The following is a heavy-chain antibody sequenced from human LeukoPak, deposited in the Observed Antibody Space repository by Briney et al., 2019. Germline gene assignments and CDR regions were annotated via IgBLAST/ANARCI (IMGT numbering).Heavy chain of an antibody. CDR1: GFTVSSTY. CDR3: AKDQGSAFDI. D-gene: IGHD3-10*01. CDR2: ISGSGGST. J-gene: IGHJ3*02. Sequence: GGSLRLSCASSGFTVSSTYMSWVRQAPGKGLEWVSAISGSGGSTYYADSVKGRSTISRDNSKNTLYLQMNSLRAEDTAVYYCAKDQGSAFDIWGQGTMVTVSS. V-gene: IGHV3-23*01.